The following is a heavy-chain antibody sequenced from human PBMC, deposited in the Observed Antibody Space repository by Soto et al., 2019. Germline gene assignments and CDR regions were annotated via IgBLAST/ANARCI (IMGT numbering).Heavy chain of an antibody. CDR2: IWYDGSNK. CDR3: ARDGGSGSYYVYY. Sequence: QVQLVESGGGVVQPGRSLRLSCAASGFTFSSYGMHWVRQAPGKGLEWVAVIWYDGSNKYYADSVKGRFTISRDNSKSTLYLQMNSLRAEDTAVYYCARDGGSGSYYVYYWGQGTLVTVSS. V-gene: IGHV3-33*01. J-gene: IGHJ4*02. D-gene: IGHD1-26*01. CDR1: GFTFSSYG.